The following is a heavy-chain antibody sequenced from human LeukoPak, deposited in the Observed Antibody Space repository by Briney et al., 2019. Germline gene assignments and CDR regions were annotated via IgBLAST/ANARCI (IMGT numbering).Heavy chain of an antibody. Sequence: SQTLSLTCAISGNSVSSNSAAWNWIRHPPSRGLEWLGRTYYRSKWYNDYAVSVKTRITINPDTSKNQFSLQLNSVTPEDTAVYYCAGSSGWYYGMDVWGQGTTVTVSS. J-gene: IGHJ6*02. CDR2: TYYRSKWYN. CDR3: AGSSGWYYGMDV. V-gene: IGHV6-1*01. CDR1: GNSVSSNSAA. D-gene: IGHD6-19*01.